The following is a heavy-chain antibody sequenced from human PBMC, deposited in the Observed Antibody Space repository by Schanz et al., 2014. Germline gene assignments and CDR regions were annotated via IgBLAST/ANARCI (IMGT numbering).Heavy chain of an antibody. CDR1: GFTFSDYW. V-gene: IGHV3-7*02. J-gene: IGHJ5*02. CDR2: IKHDGSVK. D-gene: IGHD5-12*01. Sequence: DVQLLESGGGLVQPGGSLRLSCAASGFTFSDYWMSWVRQAPGKGPEWVANIKHDGSVKDYVDSVEGRFTISRDNAKISLYMQSNSLRHKATAVYDCARGGYDADNWLDPWGQGTQVTVSS. CDR3: ARGGYDADNWLDP.